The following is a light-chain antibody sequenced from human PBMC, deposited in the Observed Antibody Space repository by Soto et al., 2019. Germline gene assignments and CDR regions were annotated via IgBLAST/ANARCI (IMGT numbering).Light chain of an antibody. V-gene: IGKV1-33*01. CDR3: QQYESLPLT. J-gene: IGKJ5*01. CDR1: QDINKN. Sequence: DIQVTQCPCSLSASVGDRVTITCQASQDINKNLIWYQQKPGKAPKLLIYDASDLETGVPSRFSGSGSGTGFTFTISSLQPEDFATYYCQQYESLPLTFGQGTRLEI. CDR2: DAS.